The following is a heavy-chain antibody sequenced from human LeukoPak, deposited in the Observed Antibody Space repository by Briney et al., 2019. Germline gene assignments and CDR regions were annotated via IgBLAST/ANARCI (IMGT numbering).Heavy chain of an antibody. CDR1: GYTFTGYY. Sequence: ASVKVSCKASGYTFTGYYMHWVRQAPGQGLEWMGWINPNSGGTNCAQKFQGRVTMTRDTSISTAYMELSRLRSDDTAVYYCAINYDILTGYNYYYYYYMDVWGKGTTVTISS. CDR2: INPNSGGT. CDR3: AINYDILTGYNYYYYYYMDV. J-gene: IGHJ6*03. D-gene: IGHD3-9*01. V-gene: IGHV1-2*02.